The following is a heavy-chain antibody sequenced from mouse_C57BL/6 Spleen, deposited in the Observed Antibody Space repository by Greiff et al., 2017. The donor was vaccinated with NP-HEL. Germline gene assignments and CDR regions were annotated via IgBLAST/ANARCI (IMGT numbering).Heavy chain of an antibody. CDR3: ARHECYYGHDFDY. Sequence: LLESGAELVKPGASVKLSCKASGYTFTEYTIHWVKQRSEQGLEWIGWFYPGSGSIKYNPKFKDKATLTADKSSSTVYIELSRLTSEDSAVYFCARHECYYGHDFDYWGQGTPVTVSA. V-gene: IGHV1-62-2*01. D-gene: IGHD2-2*01. CDR2: FYPGSGSI. J-gene: IGHJ3*01. CDR1: GYTFTEYT.